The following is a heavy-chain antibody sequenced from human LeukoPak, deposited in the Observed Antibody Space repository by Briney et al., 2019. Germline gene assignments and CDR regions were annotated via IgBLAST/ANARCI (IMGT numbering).Heavy chain of an antibody. V-gene: IGHV3-30*02. CDR3: ATFPYYFDSSGSYYFDF. D-gene: IGHD3-22*01. CDR2: IRYDGSNK. J-gene: IGHJ4*02. Sequence: GGSLRLSCAASGFTFSSYGMHWVRQAPGKGLEWVAFIRYDGSNKYYADSVKGRFTISRDNSKNTLYLQMNSLRAEDTAVFYCATFPYYFDSSGSYYFDFWGQGTLVTVSS. CDR1: GFTFSSYG.